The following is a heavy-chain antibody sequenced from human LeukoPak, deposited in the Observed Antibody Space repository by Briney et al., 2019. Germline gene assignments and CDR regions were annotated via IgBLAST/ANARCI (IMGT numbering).Heavy chain of an antibody. Sequence: GGSLRLSCAASGFTFSSYSMNWVRQAPGKGLEWVSSVSSSSSYIYYADSVKGRFTISRDNAKNSLYLQMNSLRAEDTAVYYCARESDGDGYNSFDYWGQGTLVTVSS. D-gene: IGHD5-24*01. CDR1: GFTFSSYS. CDR2: VSSSSSYI. V-gene: IGHV3-21*01. J-gene: IGHJ4*02. CDR3: ARESDGDGYNSFDY.